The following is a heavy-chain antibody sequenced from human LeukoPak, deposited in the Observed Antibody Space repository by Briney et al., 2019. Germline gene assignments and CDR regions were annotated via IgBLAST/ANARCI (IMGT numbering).Heavy chain of an antibody. CDR1: GGSFSGYY. V-gene: IGHV4-34*01. CDR3: ASLLGGGSWYALFDY. CDR2: INHSRST. D-gene: IGHD2-15*01. J-gene: IGHJ4*02. Sequence: SETLSLTCAVYGGSFSGYYWSWIRQPPGKGLEWIGEINHSRSTNYNPSLKSRVTISVDTSKNQFSLKLSSVTAADTAVYYCASLLGGGSWYALFDYWGQGTLVTVSS.